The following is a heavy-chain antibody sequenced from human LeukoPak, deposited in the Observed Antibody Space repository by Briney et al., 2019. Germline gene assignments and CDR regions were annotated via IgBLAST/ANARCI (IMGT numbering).Heavy chain of an antibody. CDR2: ISYDGNNK. D-gene: IGHD3-22*01. CDR1: GFTFSSCA. V-gene: IGHV3-30*04. J-gene: IGHJ4*02. Sequence: PGGSLRLSCAASGFTFSSCAMHWVRQAPGKGLEWVALISYDGNNKYNADSVKGRFTISRDNSKNTLYLQMNSLRADDTAVYYCARPYYDSSGYRLDYWCQGTLVTVSS. CDR3: ARPYYDSSGYRLDY.